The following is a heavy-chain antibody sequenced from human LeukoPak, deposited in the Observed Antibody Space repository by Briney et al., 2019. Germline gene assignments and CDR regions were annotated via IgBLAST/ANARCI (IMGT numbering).Heavy chain of an antibody. Sequence: PGGSLRLSCSASGFTFSNYAMHWVRQAPGKGLDYVSAIGTNGGTTYYADSVKGRFTISRDNSKNTLYLQTSSLRAEDTAVYYCVTWTTAVRGGFDYWGQGTLVSVSS. D-gene: IGHD4-23*01. J-gene: IGHJ4*02. CDR3: VTWTTAVRGGFDY. V-gene: IGHV3-64D*09. CDR1: GFTFSNYA. CDR2: IGTNGGTT.